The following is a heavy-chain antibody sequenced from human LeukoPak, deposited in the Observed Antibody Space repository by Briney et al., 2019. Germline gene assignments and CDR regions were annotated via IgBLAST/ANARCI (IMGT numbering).Heavy chain of an antibody. CDR2: ISSGTSYI. J-gene: IGHJ3*02. CDR3: AKDLGNILYDAFDI. D-gene: IGHD3-3*02. Sequence: GGSLRLSCAASGFTFSSYEMNWVRQAPGKGLEWVSYISSGTSYIYYADSVKGRFTISRDNSKNTLYLQMNSLRAEDTAIYYCAKDLGNILYDAFDIWGQGTMVTVSS. CDR1: GFTFSSYE. V-gene: IGHV3-21*05.